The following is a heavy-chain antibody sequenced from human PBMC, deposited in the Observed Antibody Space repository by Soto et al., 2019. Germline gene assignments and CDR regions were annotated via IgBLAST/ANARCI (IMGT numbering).Heavy chain of an antibody. CDR2: IYERGYT. D-gene: IGHD5-18*01. CDR3: VRDLRPTAMVYPWFDP. Sequence: PSETLSLTCTVSGASVSTGASYWGSVRQRPGKGLGWVGYIYERGYTYYNTSLTSRPTISLDSSNNQFSLGLTSVTAADTAAYYCVRDLRPTAMVYPWFDPWGQGTLVTVSS. CDR1: GASVSTGASY. V-gene: IGHV4-31*03. J-gene: IGHJ5*02.